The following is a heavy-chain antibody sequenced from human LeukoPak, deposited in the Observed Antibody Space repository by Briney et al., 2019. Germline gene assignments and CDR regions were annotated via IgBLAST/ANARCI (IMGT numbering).Heavy chain of an antibody. Sequence: SVKVSCKLSGGTFSSYSFSWVRQAPGQGLEWMGAIIPLFGTANYAQKFQGRVTITTDESTSTAYMELSSLRSEDTAVYYCATSERYYFDYWGQGTLVTVSS. D-gene: IGHD1-1*01. CDR3: ATSERYYFDY. J-gene: IGHJ4*02. CDR2: IIPLFGTA. V-gene: IGHV1-69*05. CDR1: GGTFSSYS.